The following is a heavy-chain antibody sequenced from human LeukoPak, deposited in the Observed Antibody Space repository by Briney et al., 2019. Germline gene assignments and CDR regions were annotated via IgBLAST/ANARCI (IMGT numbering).Heavy chain of an antibody. CDR3: ATSDDSSGSD. V-gene: IGHV3-7*01. CDR1: GFSFSNYW. CDR2: INEDGSVK. D-gene: IGHD3-22*01. J-gene: IGHJ1*01. Sequence: GGSLRLSCAASGFSFSNYWMSWVRQAPRKGLQWVANINEDGSVKHHVEAVKGRFTISRDNAKNSVYLQMNSLRAEDTAIYYCATSDDSSGSDWGQGTLVTVSS.